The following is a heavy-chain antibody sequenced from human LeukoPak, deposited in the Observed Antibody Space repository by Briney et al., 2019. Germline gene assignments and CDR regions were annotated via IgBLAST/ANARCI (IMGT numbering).Heavy chain of an antibody. CDR1: GFTFSDYY. V-gene: IGHV3-11*04. CDR3: ARARGSYAFDI. J-gene: IGHJ3*02. CDR2: ISNSGDTM. D-gene: IGHD1-26*01. Sequence: PGGSLRLSCAASGFTFSDYYMGWMRQAPGKGLEWVSYISNSGDTMYYVDSVKGRFTTSRDNAKNSLFLQMSSLRVEDTTIYYCARARGSYAFDIWGQGTMVTVSP.